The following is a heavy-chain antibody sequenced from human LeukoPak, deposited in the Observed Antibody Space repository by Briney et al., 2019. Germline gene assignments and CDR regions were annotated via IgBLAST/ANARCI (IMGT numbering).Heavy chain of an antibody. V-gene: IGHV3-23*01. CDR3: AKGASKRAVVPAAISSDY. D-gene: IGHD2-2*02. Sequence: SCKASGGTFSSYAMSWVRQAPGKGLEWVSAISGSGGSTYYADSVKGRFTISRDNSKNTLYLQMNSLRAEDTAVYYCAKGASKRAVVPAAISSDYWGQGTLVTVSS. J-gene: IGHJ4*02. CDR2: ISGSGGST. CDR1: GGTFSSYA.